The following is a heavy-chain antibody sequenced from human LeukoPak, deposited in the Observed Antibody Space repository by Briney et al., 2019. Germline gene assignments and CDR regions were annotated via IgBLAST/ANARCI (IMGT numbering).Heavy chain of an antibody. D-gene: IGHD6-13*01. CDR2: ISSSSSYI. V-gene: IGHV3-21*01. CDR3: AREGVWRQQLVDYYYGMDV. J-gene: IGHJ6*02. Sequence: GGSLRLSCAASGFTFSSYSMNWVRQAPGKGLEWVSSISSSSSYIYYADSVKGRFTISRDNAKNTLYLQMNSLRAEDTAVYYCAREGVWRQQLVDYYYGMDVWGQGTTVTVSS. CDR1: GFTFSSYS.